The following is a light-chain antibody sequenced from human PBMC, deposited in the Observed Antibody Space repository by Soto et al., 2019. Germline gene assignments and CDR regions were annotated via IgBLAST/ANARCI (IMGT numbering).Light chain of an antibody. V-gene: IGKV3-20*01. Sequence: EFVLTQSPGTLSLSPGERATLSGRSSQTVRNNYLAWYQQKPGQAPRLLIYDAYSRATGITDRFSGSGSGTDSTLTITRLEPEDFAVYHCQPYETSPFTFGGGTQVEIK. J-gene: IGKJ4*01. CDR2: DAY. CDR3: QPYETSPFT. CDR1: QTVRNNY.